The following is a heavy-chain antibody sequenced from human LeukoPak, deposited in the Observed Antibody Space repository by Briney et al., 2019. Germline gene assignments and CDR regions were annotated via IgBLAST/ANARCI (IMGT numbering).Heavy chain of an antibody. J-gene: IGHJ6*03. D-gene: IGHD2-2*01. Sequence: ASVKVSCKASGYTLTSYGVQWVRQAPGQSLEWMGWINAGTGNTKYSQKFQGRVIITRDTSASTTYMELRSLRSEDTAVYYCARVGDFSSTSGPVNYYYMDVWGKGTTVTVSS. V-gene: IGHV1-3*01. CDR2: INAGTGNT. CDR3: ARVGDFSSTSGPVNYYYMDV. CDR1: GYTLTSYG.